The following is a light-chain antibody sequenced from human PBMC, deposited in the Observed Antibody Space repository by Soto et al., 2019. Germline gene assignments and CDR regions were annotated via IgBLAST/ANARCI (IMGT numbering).Light chain of an antibody. J-gene: IGLJ2*01. CDR3: SSYARGNFVV. Sequence: QSALTQPASVSGSPGQSITISCTGTSSDVDIQNYVSWFQQHPGKVPKLIIYNVSIRPSGISDRFSGSKSGDTASLTISGLQAEDEADYYCSSYARGNFVVFGGGTKVTVL. CDR2: NVS. CDR1: SSDVDIQNY. V-gene: IGLV2-14*01.